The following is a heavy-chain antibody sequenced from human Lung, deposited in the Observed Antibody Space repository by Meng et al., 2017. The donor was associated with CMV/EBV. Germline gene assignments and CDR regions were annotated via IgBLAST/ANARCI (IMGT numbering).Heavy chain of an antibody. CDR2: ISGSGGST. V-gene: IGHV3-23*01. CDR1: GFTFSSYA. CDR3: ETLLADTGTCFYN. D-gene: IGHD2/OR15-2a*01. J-gene: IGHJ4*02. Sequence: ESXKISXAASGFTFSSYAMSWVRQAPGKGLEWVSAISGSGGSTYYADSVKGRFTISRDNSKNTLYLQMNSLRAEDTAVYYCETLLADTGTCFYNWGQGTXVTVSS.